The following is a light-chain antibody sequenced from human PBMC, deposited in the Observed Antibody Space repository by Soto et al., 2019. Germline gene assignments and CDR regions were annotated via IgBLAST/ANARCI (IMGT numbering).Light chain of an antibody. Sequence: DIQMTQSPSTLSASVGDSVTITCRASQSITIWLAWYQQKPGKAPKLLIYDASSLEGGVPSRFSGSGSGTEFTLTISGLQPDDFATYYCQQSYSTPITFGQGTRLEIK. CDR1: QSITIW. J-gene: IGKJ5*01. CDR2: DAS. V-gene: IGKV1-5*01. CDR3: QQSYSTPIT.